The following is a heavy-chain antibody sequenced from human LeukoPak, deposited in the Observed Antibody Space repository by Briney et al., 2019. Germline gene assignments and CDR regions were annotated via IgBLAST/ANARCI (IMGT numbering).Heavy chain of an antibody. V-gene: IGHV4-59*01. Sequence: SETLSLTCTVSGGSISTYHWDWIRKSPGKGLEWIGYMQSTGNSNYNPSLKSRVTMSVDMSRNQIVLNLSSVTAADTAVYFCARDKQHSYGRYFDHWGQGTLVTVSS. J-gene: IGHJ4*02. D-gene: IGHD5-18*01. CDR3: ARDKQHSYGRYFDH. CDR2: MQSTGNS. CDR1: GGSISTYH.